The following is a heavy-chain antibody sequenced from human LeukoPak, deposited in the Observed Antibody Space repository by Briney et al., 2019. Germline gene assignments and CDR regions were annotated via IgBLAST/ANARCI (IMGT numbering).Heavy chain of an antibody. CDR2: ISGSGGST. CDR3: AKPYDSSGYYLPLDY. D-gene: IGHD3-22*01. Sequence: TGGSLRLSCAASGFTFSSYAMSWVRQAPGKGLEWVSAISGSGGSTYYADSVKGRFTISRDNSKNTLYLQMNSLRAEDTAVYYCAKPYDSSGYYLPLDYWGQGTLVTVSS. V-gene: IGHV3-23*01. J-gene: IGHJ4*02. CDR1: GFTFSSYA.